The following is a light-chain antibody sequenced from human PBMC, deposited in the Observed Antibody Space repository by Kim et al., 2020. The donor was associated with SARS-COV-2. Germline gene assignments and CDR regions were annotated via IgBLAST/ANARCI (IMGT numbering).Light chain of an antibody. CDR2: DVS. CDR1: SSDVGGYNY. CDR3: SSYTTSSTLV. Sequence: QSALTQPASVSESPGQSITISCTGTSSDVGGYNYVSWYQQHPGKAPKLMIYDVSKRPSGVSNRFSGSKSGNTASLTISGLQAEDEADYYCSSYTTSSTLVFGVGTQLTVL. V-gene: IGLV2-14*01. J-gene: IGLJ3*02.